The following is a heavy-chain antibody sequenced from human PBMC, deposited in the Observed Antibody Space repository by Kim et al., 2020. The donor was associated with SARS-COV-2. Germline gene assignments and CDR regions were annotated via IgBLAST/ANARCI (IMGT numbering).Heavy chain of an antibody. CDR3: ARGSDYHGLDV. J-gene: IGHJ6*02. CDR1: GYPFSGFY. CDR2: ISPNNGAT. V-gene: IGHV1-2*02. Sequence: ASVKVSCKTSGYPFSGFYIHWVRQAPGQGLEWMGWISPNNGATKYAEASQGRVTMTRDKSINTAYLELSRLKSDDTAIYFCARGSDYHGLDVWGQGTTVTLS.